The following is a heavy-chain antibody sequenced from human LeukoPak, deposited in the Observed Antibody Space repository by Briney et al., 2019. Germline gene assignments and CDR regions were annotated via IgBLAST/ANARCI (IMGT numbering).Heavy chain of an antibody. Sequence: GGSLRLSCAASGFTFSSYSMNWVRQAPGKGLEWVSSISSSSSYIYYADSVKGRFTISRDNAKNSLYLQMNSLRAEDTAVYYCARDCRTDYSNHVLALDVWGKGTTVTVSS. CDR3: ARDCRTDYSNHVLALDV. D-gene: IGHD4-11*01. CDR2: ISSSSSYI. J-gene: IGHJ6*04. CDR1: GFTFSSYS. V-gene: IGHV3-21*01.